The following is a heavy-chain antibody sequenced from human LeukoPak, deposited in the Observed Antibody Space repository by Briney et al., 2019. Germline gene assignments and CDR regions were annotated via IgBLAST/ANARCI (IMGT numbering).Heavy chain of an antibody. D-gene: IGHD3-10*01. J-gene: IGHJ4*02. CDR1: GGSISSGGYY. V-gene: IGHV4-31*03. CDR3: ARVFTMVRNFDY. CDR2: IYYSGST. Sequence: PSETLSLTCTVSGGSISSGGYYWSWIRQHPGKGLEWIGYIYYSGSTYYNPSLKSRVTISVDTSKNQFSLKLSSVTAADTAVYYCARVFTMVRNFDYWGQGTLVTVSS.